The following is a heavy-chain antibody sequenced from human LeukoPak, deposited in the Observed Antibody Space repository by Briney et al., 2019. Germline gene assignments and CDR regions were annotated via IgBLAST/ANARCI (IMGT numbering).Heavy chain of an antibody. CDR2: IYYSGST. V-gene: IGHV4-39*07. CDR3: ASLPIGGSGSYYIDY. Sequence: LETLSLTCTVSGGSISSSSYYWGWIRQPPGKGLEWIGSIYYSGSTYYNPSLKSRVTISVDTSKNQFSLKLSSVTAADTAVYYCASLPIGGSGSYYIDYWGQGTLVTVSS. CDR1: GGSISSSSYY. D-gene: IGHD3-10*01. J-gene: IGHJ4*02.